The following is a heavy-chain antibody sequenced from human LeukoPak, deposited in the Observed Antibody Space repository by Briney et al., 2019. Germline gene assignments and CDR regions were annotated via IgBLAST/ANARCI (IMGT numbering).Heavy chain of an antibody. J-gene: IGHJ4*02. CDR1: GFTFSSYA. CDR2: IRSSSSYI. Sequence: PGRSLRLSRAASGFTFSSYAMNWVRQAPGKGLEWVSSIRSSSSYIYYADSVKGRFTISRDNAKNSLYLQMNSLRAEDTAVYYCARVSYDILTGYSYIDYWGQGTLVTVSS. CDR3: ARVSYDILTGYSYIDY. V-gene: IGHV3-21*01. D-gene: IGHD3-9*01.